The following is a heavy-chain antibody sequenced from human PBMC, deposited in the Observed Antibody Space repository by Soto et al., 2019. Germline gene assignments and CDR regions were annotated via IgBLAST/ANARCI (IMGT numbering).Heavy chain of an antibody. Sequence: QVQLVQSGAEVKKPGSSVKVSCKASGGTFSSYAISWVRQAPGQGLEWMGGIIPIFGTANYAQKFQGRVKIASDESTSTAYMGLSSLRSEDMAVYYCARVGSAMVRREPTSGWGQGTLVTVSS. J-gene: IGHJ4*02. D-gene: IGHD3-10*01. CDR2: IIPIFGTA. CDR1: GGTFSSYA. CDR3: ARVGSAMVRREPTSG. V-gene: IGHV1-69*01.